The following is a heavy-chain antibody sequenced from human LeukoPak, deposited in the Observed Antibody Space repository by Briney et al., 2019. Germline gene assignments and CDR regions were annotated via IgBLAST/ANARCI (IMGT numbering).Heavy chain of an antibody. CDR3: ARAGTAMVSGMDV. D-gene: IGHD5-18*01. Sequence: GGSLRLSCSASGFTFSIYRMVWVRAPPGKGLEWVSSISSSSSQIYSADSVKGRFTISRDNAKNSLELQLNNLRAEHTAVYYCARAGTAMVSGMDVWGQGTTVTVSS. CDR2: ISSSSSQI. J-gene: IGHJ6*02. V-gene: IGHV3-21*01. CDR1: GFTFSIYR.